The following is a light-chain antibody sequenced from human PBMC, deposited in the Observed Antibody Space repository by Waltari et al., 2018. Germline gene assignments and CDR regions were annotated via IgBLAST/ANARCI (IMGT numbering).Light chain of an antibody. CDR1: QSVGTS. V-gene: IGKV3-15*01. CDR3: QQYNNWPYT. J-gene: IGKJ2*01. Sequence: EIVMTQSPATLPVSPGERATPSCRASQSVGTSLAWYQQRPGQAPRFLIDGASTRGTGIPARFSGSGSGTDFTLSISSLQSEDSAVYYCQQYNNWPYTFGQGTKLEIK. CDR2: GAS.